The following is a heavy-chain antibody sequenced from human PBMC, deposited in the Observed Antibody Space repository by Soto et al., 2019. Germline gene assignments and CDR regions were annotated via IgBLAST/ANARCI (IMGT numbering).Heavy chain of an antibody. D-gene: IGHD3-3*01. CDR3: ARILDLWPGHYMAYHASRDV. Sequence: QVTLKESGPVLVRPTETLTLNCTVAGFSLTNARMGVSWVRQPPGKALEWLAHIFSTDEKSYSTSLKSRLILSKATSESQVVLTLTNKGHVDTAKYYGARILDLWPGHYMAYHASRDVWGQGLTVAVS. V-gene: IGHV2-26*01. J-gene: IGHJ6*01. CDR2: IFSTDEK. CDR1: GFSLTNARMG.